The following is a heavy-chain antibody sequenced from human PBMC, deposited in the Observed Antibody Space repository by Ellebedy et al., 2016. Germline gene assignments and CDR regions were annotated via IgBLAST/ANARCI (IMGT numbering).Heavy chain of an antibody. Sequence: GESLKISCAASGFTFSSYAMSWVRQAPGKGLEWVSAISGSGGSTYYADSVKGRFTISRDNSKNTLYLQMNSLRAEDTAVYYCAKDLEYGDYFDYWGQGTLVSVSS. CDR2: ISGSGGST. J-gene: IGHJ4*02. CDR3: AKDLEYGDYFDY. V-gene: IGHV3-23*01. D-gene: IGHD4-17*01. CDR1: GFTFSSYA.